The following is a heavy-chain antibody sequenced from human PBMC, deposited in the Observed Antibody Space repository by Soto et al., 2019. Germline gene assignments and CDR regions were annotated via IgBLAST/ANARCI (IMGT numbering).Heavy chain of an antibody. J-gene: IGHJ5*02. V-gene: IGHV4-59*01. Sequence: QVQLQESGPGLLKSSETLSLTCTVSGGSISSYYWSCIRQPPGKGLEWIGYVYNSGSTNYNPSLKSRVTMSIDTSKNQFSLKLTSLTATDTAVYYCARGGPSSKWLDPWGQGTLVTVSS. CDR2: VYNSGST. CDR1: GGSISSYY. CDR3: ARGGPSSKWLDP.